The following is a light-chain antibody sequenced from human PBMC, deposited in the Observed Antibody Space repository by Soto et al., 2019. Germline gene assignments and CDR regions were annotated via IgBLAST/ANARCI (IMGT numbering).Light chain of an antibody. V-gene: IGKV3-11*01. CDR1: QSVSSS. Sequence: ESLLTQSPATLSLSPGESATLSCRASQSVSSSLAWYQQKPGQAPRLLIYDASNRATGIPARFSGSGSGTDLTLTITDLEPGDFAVYYCQQGGYWPPIAFGQGTRLEIK. CDR2: DAS. J-gene: IGKJ5*01. CDR3: QQGGYWPPIA.